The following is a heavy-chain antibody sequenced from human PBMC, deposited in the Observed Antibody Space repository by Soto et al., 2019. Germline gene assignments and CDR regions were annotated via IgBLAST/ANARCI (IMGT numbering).Heavy chain of an antibody. CDR2: IIPIHGIA. CDR1: GGTFSSYT. V-gene: IGHV1-69*04. CDR3: ATDPTLGIVGATTGLLAFDI. D-gene: IGHD1-26*01. Sequence: ASVKVSCKASGGTFSSYTISWVRQAPGQGLEWMGRIIPIHGIANYAQKFQGRVTITADKSTNTAYMELSSLRSEDTAVYYCATDPTLGIVGATTGLLAFDIWGQGTMVTVSS. J-gene: IGHJ3*02.